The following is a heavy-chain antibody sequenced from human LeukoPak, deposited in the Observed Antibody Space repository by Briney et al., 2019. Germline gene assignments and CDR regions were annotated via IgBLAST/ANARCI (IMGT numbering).Heavy chain of an antibody. CDR2: IYPSGST. J-gene: IGHJ5*02. Sequence: SETLSLTCTVSGGSISSYYWSWIRQPAGKGLEWIGRIYPSGSTNYNPSLKSRVTMSVDTSKNQFSLKLSSVTAADTAVYYCARDFYDYVWGSYRYPDWFDPWGQGTLVTVSS. V-gene: IGHV4-4*07. CDR3: ARDFYDYVWGSYRYPDWFDP. CDR1: GGSISSYY. D-gene: IGHD3-16*02.